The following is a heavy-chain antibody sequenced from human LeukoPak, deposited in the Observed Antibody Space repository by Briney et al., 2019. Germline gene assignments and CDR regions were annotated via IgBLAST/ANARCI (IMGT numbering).Heavy chain of an antibody. CDR3: ARGVGLGYYYYGMDV. Sequence: SETLSLTCAVYGGSFSGYYWSWIRQPPGKGLEWIGEINHSGSTNYNPSLKSRVTISVDTSKNQFSLKLSSVTAADTAVYYCARGVGLGYYYYGMDVWVQGTTVTVSS. CDR2: INHSGST. D-gene: IGHD3-16*01. V-gene: IGHV4-34*01. J-gene: IGHJ6*02. CDR1: GGSFSGYY.